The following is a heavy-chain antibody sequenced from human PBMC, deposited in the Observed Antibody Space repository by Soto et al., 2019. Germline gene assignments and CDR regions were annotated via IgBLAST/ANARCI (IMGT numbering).Heavy chain of an antibody. Sequence: GGSLRLSCAASAFTFNNYAMSWVRQAPGKGLEWVSGIGGSGGITYSADSVKGRFTISRDNSKNILYLQMNSLRAEDTAVYYCAKGITDTGGYYYYSMDVWGQGTAVTVSS. CDR3: AKGITDTGGYYYYSMDV. V-gene: IGHV3-23*01. CDR1: AFTFNNYA. J-gene: IGHJ6*02. CDR2: IGGSGGIT. D-gene: IGHD3-16*01.